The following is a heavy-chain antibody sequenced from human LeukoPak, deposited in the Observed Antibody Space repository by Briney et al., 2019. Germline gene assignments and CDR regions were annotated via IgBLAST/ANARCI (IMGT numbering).Heavy chain of an antibody. Sequence: PSETLSLTCTVSGGSISSHYWSWIRQPPGKGLEWIGYIYYSGSTNYNPSLKSRVTISVDTSKNQFSLKLSSVTAADTAVYYCARIYDFWSGYPARDWYFDLWGRGTLVTVSS. CDR2: IYYSGST. CDR3: ARIYDFWSGYPARDWYFDL. D-gene: IGHD3-3*01. CDR1: GGSISSHY. V-gene: IGHV4-59*11. J-gene: IGHJ2*01.